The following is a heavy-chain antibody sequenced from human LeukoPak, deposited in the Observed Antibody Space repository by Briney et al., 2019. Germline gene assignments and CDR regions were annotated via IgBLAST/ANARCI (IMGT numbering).Heavy chain of an antibody. CDR3: ARTHDFWATRKGDYFDP. V-gene: IGHV4-59*08. D-gene: IGHD3-3*01. CDR2: MSNSGST. Sequence: SETLSLTCTVSGGSTSSYYWSWIRQPPGKGLEWIAFMSNSGSTNYNPSLKSRVTISIDTSKNQFSLRLSSVTAADTAVYYCARTHDFWATRKGDYFDPWAREPWSPSP. CDR1: GGSTSSYY. J-gene: IGHJ4*02.